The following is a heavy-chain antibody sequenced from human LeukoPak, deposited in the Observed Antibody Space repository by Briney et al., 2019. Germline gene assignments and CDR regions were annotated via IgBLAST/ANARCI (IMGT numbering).Heavy chain of an antibody. D-gene: IGHD2-2*01. Sequence: PGGSLRLSCAASGFTFSSYGMHWVRQAPGKGLEWVAFIRYDGSNKYYADSVKGRFTISRDNSKNTLYLQMNSLRAEDTAVYYCAKVRYRLLHFDYWGQGTLVTVSS. CDR1: GFTFSSYG. V-gene: IGHV3-30*02. J-gene: IGHJ4*02. CDR2: IRYDGSNK. CDR3: AKVRYRLLHFDY.